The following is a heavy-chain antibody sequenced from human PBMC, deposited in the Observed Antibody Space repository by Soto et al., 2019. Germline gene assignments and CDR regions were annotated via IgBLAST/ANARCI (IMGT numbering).Heavy chain of an antibody. CDR3: AKDSSGWYRDYYYGMDV. CDR2: ISYDGSNK. CDR1: GFTFSSYG. Sequence: PGGSLRLSCAASGFTFSSYGMHWVRQAPGKGLEWVAVISYDGSNKYYADSVKGRFTISRDNSKNTLYLQMNSLRAEDTAVYYCAKDSSGWYRDYYYGMDVWGQGTTVTVSS. J-gene: IGHJ6*02. V-gene: IGHV3-30*18. D-gene: IGHD6-13*01.